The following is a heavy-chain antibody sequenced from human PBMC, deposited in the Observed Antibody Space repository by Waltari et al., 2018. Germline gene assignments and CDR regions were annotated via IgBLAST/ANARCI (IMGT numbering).Heavy chain of an antibody. CDR2: VLSTGKT. CDR3: ARDRGRGLYLDA. Sequence: QLQLQESGPGLVQPPGTLSLSCAASGDSVPSPNWWSWVRQSPQRGLEWIGQVLSTGKTNYSPSFASRVTMSLDASNNQFSLKVTSATAADTAVYYCARDRGRGLYLDAWGPGTMVTVSP. CDR1: GDSVPSPNW. V-gene: IGHV4-4*03. D-gene: IGHD2-15*01. J-gene: IGHJ5*02.